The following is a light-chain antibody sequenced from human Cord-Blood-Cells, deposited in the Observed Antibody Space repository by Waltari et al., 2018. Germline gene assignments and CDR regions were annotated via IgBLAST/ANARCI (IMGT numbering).Light chain of an antibody. J-gene: IGKJ3*01. V-gene: IGKV1-39*01. CDR1: QSISSY. CDR3: QQSYSTPRMFT. Sequence: DIQMTQSPSSLSASVVDRVTIPCRASQSISSYLNWYQQKPGKAPKLLIYAASSLQSGVPSRFSGSGSGTDFTLTISSLQPEDFATYYCQQSYSTPRMFTFGPGTKVDIK. CDR2: AAS.